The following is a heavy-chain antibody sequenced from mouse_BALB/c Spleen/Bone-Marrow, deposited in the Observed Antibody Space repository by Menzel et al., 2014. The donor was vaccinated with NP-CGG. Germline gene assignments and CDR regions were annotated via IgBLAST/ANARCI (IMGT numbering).Heavy chain of an antibody. CDR1: GFTFSSFG. D-gene: IGHD1-1*01. CDR3: AIEDYYDY. V-gene: IGHV5-17*02. J-gene: IGHJ2*02. Sequence: EVKLVESGGGLVQPGGSRKLSCAASGFTFSSFGMHWVRQAPEKGLEWVAYISGGSSTIYYADTVKGRFTISRDNPKNALYLQMTSLRYEGTDKYECAIEDYYDYWGQGTSLTVSS. CDR2: ISGGSSTI.